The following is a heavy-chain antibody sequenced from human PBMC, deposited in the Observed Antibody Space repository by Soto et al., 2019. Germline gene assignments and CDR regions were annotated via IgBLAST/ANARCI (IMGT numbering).Heavy chain of an antibody. CDR3: ARSLGIFWPFDI. CDR2: ISSSSSYI. J-gene: IGHJ3*02. V-gene: IGHV3-21*04. Sequence: GGSLRLSCAASGFTFSSYSMNWVRQAPGKGLEWVSSISSSSSYIYYADSVKGRFTISRDNAKNSLYLQMNSLRAEDTAVYYCARSLGIFWPFDIWGQGTMVTVSS. D-gene: IGHD3-9*01. CDR1: GFTFSSYS.